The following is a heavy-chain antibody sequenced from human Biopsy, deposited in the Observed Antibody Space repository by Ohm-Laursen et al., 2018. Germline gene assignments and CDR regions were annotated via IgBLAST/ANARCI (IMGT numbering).Heavy chain of an antibody. Sequence: ASVKVSCKASGYTFTSYGISWVRQAPGQGLEWMGGINTENGNTIYAQNLQGRVTMTADTSTRTAYMEVTSLRFDDTAVYYCARAKLEPVYYYYGMDVWGQGTTVTVSS. D-gene: IGHD1-1*01. CDR2: INTENGNT. CDR1: GYTFTSYG. CDR3: ARAKLEPVYYYYGMDV. J-gene: IGHJ6*02. V-gene: IGHV1-18*01.